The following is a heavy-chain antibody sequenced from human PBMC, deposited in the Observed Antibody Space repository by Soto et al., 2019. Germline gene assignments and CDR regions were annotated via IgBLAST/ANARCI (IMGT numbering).Heavy chain of an antibody. CDR1: GYSFTSYW. D-gene: IGHD2-15*01. V-gene: IGHV5-51*01. Sequence: GESLKISCKGSGYSFTSYWIGWVRQMPGKGLEWMGIIYPGDSDTRYSPSFQGQVTISADKSISTAYLQGSSLKASDTAMYYCARGPGHCSGGSCYTYYFDYWGQGTLVTVSS. CDR3: ARGPGHCSGGSCYTYYFDY. J-gene: IGHJ4*02. CDR2: IYPGDSDT.